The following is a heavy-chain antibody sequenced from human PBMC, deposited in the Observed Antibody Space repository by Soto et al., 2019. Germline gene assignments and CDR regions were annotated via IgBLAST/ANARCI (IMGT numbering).Heavy chain of an antibody. Sequence: AETLSLTFTVSGGSISSSNWWSWVRQPPGKGLEWIGEIYHSGSTNYNPSLKSRVTISVDKSKNTLYLQMNSLRAEDTAVYYCAKAGKKYYDFWSGPDYWGQGTLVTVSS. CDR1: GGSISSSNW. J-gene: IGHJ4*02. D-gene: IGHD3-3*01. CDR2: IYHSGST. V-gene: IGHV4-4*02. CDR3: AKAGKKYYDFWSGPDY.